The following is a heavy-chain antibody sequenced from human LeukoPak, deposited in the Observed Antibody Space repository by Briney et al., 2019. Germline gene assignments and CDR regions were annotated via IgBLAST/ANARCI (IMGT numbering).Heavy chain of an antibody. Sequence: KPSETLSLTCTDSGGSISSYYWSWIRQPPGKGLEWIGYIYYSGSTNYNPSLKSRVTISVDTSKNQFSLKLRSVTAADTAVYYCVRADGSSSWATWGQGTLVTVSS. CDR1: GGSISSYY. J-gene: IGHJ5*02. D-gene: IGHD6-13*01. V-gene: IGHV4-59*01. CDR2: IYYSGST. CDR3: VRADGSSSWAT.